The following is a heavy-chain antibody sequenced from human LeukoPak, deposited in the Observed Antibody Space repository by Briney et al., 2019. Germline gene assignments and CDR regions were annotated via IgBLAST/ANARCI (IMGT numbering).Heavy chain of an antibody. J-gene: IGHJ4*02. D-gene: IGHD3-22*01. CDR3: AKEPGNYDSSGYPDY. Sequence: GGSLRLSCSASGFTFTTYGMNWVRQAPGKGLEWVSGIGGSGTRTYYADSVKGRFTISRDNSKNTLYLQMNSLRAEDTAVYYCAKEPGNYDSSGYPDYWGQGTLVTVSS. CDR2: IGGSGTRT. V-gene: IGHV3-23*01. CDR1: GFTFTTYG.